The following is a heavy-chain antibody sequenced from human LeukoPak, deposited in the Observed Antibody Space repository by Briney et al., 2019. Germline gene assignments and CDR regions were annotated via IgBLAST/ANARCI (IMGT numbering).Heavy chain of an antibody. CDR3: ARANTHIAAAGIYFDY. Sequence: QPGGSLRLSCAASGFTFSDHFMDWVRQAPGKGLEWVANIKQDGSEKYYVDSVKGRFTISRDNAKNSLYLQMNSLRAEDTAVYYCARANTHIAAAGIYFDYWGQGTLVTVSS. J-gene: IGHJ4*02. V-gene: IGHV3-7*01. CDR1: GFTFSDHF. CDR2: IKQDGSEK. D-gene: IGHD6-13*01.